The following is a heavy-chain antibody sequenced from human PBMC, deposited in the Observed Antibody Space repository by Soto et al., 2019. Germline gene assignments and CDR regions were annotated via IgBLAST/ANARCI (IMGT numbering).Heavy chain of an antibody. CDR3: ARLLLPGVYFDY. J-gene: IGHJ4*02. V-gene: IGHV4-59*08. Sequence: SETLSLTCTVSGGSISSYYWSWIRQPPGKGLEWIGYIYYSGSTNYNPSLKSRVTISVDTSKNQFSLKLSSVTAADTAVYYCARLLLPGVYFDYWGQGTLVTVSS. CDR2: IYYSGST. CDR1: GGSISSYY. D-gene: IGHD3-10*01.